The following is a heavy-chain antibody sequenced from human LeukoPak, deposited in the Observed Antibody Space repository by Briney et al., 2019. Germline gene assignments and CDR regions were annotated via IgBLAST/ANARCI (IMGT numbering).Heavy chain of an antibody. J-gene: IGHJ4*02. Sequence: VASVKVSCKASGYTFTSYDINWVRQATGQGLEWMGWMNPNSGNTGYAQKFQGRVTITGNTSISTAYMELSSLRSEDTAVYYCAKSYRRAAAPPNYWGQGTLVTVSS. V-gene: IGHV1-8*03. CDR3: AKSYRRAAAPPNY. CDR2: MNPNSGNT. D-gene: IGHD6-13*01. CDR1: GYTFTSYD.